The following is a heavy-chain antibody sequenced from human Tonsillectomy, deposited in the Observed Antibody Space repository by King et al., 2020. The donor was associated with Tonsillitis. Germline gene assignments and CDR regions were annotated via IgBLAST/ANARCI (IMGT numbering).Heavy chain of an antibody. CDR2: IIGSGGRT. J-gene: IGHJ4*02. Sequence: VQLVESGGGLVQPGGSLRLSCAASGFTFSSYAMNWVRQAPGKGLEWVSAIIGSGGRTFCADSVKGRFTISRDNSKNTVYLQMNSLRAEDTASYYCAKDKWELLQGFDYWGQGILVTVSS. D-gene: IGHD1-26*01. CDR3: AKDKWELLQGFDY. CDR1: GFTFSSYA. V-gene: IGHV3-23*04.